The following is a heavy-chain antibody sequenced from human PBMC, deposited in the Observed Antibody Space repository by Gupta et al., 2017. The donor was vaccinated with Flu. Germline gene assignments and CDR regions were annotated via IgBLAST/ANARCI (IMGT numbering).Heavy chain of an antibody. CDR1: GGTFSSYA. J-gene: IGHJ3*02. D-gene: IGHD3-10*01. CDR3: ARSPVRKRGGYLTRMAFDI. CDR2: IIPIFGTA. Sequence: QVQLVQSGAEVKKPGSSVKVSCKASGGTFSSYAISWVRQAPGQGLEWMGGIIPIFGTANYAQKFQGRVTITADESTSTAYMELSSLRSEDTAVYYCARSPVRKRGGYLTRMAFDIWGQGTMVTVSS. V-gene: IGHV1-69*01.